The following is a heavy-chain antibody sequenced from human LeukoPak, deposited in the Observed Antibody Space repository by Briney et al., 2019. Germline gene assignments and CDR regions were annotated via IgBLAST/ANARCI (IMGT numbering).Heavy chain of an antibody. D-gene: IGHD3-10*01. CDR2: ISSSSSYI. V-gene: IGHV3-21*01. CDR3: AGPRAGITMVRGVLPN. Sequence: GGSLRLSCAASGFTFGSYSMNWVRQAPGKGLEWVSSISSSSSYIYYADSVKGRFTISRDNAKNSLYLQMNSLRAEDTAVYYCAGPRAGITMVRGVLPNWGQGTLVTVSS. J-gene: IGHJ4*02. CDR1: GFTFGSYS.